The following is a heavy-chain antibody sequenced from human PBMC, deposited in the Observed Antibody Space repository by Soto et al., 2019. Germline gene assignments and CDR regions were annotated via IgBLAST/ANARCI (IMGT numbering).Heavy chain of an antibody. V-gene: IGHV3-30*18. Sequence: GGSLRLSCAASGFTFSSYGMHWVRQAPGKGLEWVAVISYDGSNKYYADSVKGRFTISRDNSKNTLYLQMNSLRAEDTAVYYCAKGHHYTATVNLYYYYYGMDVWGQGTTVTVS. D-gene: IGHD5-18*01. CDR1: GFTFSSYG. CDR2: ISYDGSNK. CDR3: AKGHHYTATVNLYYYYYGMDV. J-gene: IGHJ6*02.